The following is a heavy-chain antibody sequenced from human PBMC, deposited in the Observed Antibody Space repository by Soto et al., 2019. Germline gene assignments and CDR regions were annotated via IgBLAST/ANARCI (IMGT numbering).Heavy chain of an antibody. J-gene: IGHJ5*02. D-gene: IGHD2-2*01. CDR1: GGSISSGGYY. CDR3: ARVREDIVVLPASHWFDP. CDR2: IYYSGST. Sequence: SETLSLTCTVSGGSISSGGYYWSWIRQHPGKGLEWIGYIYYSGSTYYNPSLKSRVTISVDTSKNQFSLKLSSVTAADTAVYYCARVREDIVVLPASHWFDPWGQGTLVTVSS. V-gene: IGHV4-31*03.